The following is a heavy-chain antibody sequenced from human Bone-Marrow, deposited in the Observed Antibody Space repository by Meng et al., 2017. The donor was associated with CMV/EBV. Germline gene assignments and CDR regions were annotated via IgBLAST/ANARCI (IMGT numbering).Heavy chain of an antibody. CDR3: AKDYDFWSAYPHYYGLDV. V-gene: IGHV3-33*06. D-gene: IGHD3-3*01. Sequence: GESLKISCAASGFTFSSHGMHWVRQAPGKGLEWVAVIWSDANKKYYADSVKGRFTIFRDNSKNTLYLQMNSLRPEDTAVYHCAKDYDFWSAYPHYYGLDVWGQGTTVTVSS. CDR1: GFTFSSHG. J-gene: IGHJ6*02. CDR2: IWSDANKK.